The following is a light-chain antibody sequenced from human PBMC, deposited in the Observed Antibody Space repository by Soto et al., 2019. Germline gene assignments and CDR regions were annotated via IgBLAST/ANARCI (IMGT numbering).Light chain of an antibody. Sequence: DIQMTQSPSTLSASVGDRVTITCRASQSISTWLAWYQQKPGKAPKLLIYKASSLEGGVPSRFSGSVSGTDFNITVSSLRPDDFATYYCQQYNTYPLTFGGGTTVEIK. V-gene: IGKV1-5*03. CDR1: QSISTW. CDR3: QQYNTYPLT. CDR2: KAS. J-gene: IGKJ4*01.